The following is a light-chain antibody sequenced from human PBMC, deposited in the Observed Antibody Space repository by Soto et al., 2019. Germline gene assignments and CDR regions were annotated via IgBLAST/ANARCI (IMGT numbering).Light chain of an antibody. J-gene: IGKJ3*01. Sequence: EIVLTQSPGSLSVSPGERATLSCRASHSVSDNNRYLAWYQQKPGQSPRLLIYGASRRATGIPDRFSGSGSGTDFTLTISRLEPEDFAVYYGHHYGSSPRTFGPGTQVDIK. CDR1: HSVSDNNRY. CDR2: GAS. V-gene: IGKV3-20*01. CDR3: HHYGSSPRT.